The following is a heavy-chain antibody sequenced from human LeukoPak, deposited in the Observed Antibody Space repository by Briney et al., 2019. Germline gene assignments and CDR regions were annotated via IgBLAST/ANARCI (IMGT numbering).Heavy chain of an antibody. V-gene: IGHV3-23*01. D-gene: IGHD1-1*01. CDR2: IRSNGETT. Sequence: GGSLRLSCAASGXTFSSIAMTWVRQAPAKGLEWVLTIRSNGETTYNADSVKGRFTISRDNSKKTPYLQLNSLRVEDTAIYYCAKGQELDDGVFDSWGQGTLVTVSS. CDR3: AKGQELDDGVFDS. CDR1: GXTFSSIA. J-gene: IGHJ4*02.